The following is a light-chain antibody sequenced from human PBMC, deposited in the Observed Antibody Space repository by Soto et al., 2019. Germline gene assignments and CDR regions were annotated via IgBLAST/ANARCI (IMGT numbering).Light chain of an antibody. CDR1: QTINSW. V-gene: IGKV1-5*03. CDR3: QQYNNYWT. CDR2: RAS. J-gene: IGKJ1*01. Sequence: DIQMTQSPSTLSASVGDRVTITCRASQTINSWLAWYQQRPGKAPKLLIYRASSLQSGVPSRFSGSGSGTEFNLTISSLQPDDFATYYCQQYNNYWTIGQGTKVEIK.